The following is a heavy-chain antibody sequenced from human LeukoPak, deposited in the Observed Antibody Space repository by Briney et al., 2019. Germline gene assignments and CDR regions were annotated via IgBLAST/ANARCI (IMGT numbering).Heavy chain of an antibody. CDR2: ISGSGGST. J-gene: IGHJ3*02. D-gene: IGHD3-22*01. CDR1: GFTFSSYA. CDR3: AKDYPSTNYYDSSGSNHDAFDI. Sequence: GSLRLSCAASGFTFSSYAMSWVRQAPGKGLEWVSAISGSGGSTYYADSVKGRFTISRDNSKNTLYLQMNSLRAEDTAVYYCAKDYPSTNYYDSSGSNHDAFDIWGQGTMVTVSS. V-gene: IGHV3-23*01.